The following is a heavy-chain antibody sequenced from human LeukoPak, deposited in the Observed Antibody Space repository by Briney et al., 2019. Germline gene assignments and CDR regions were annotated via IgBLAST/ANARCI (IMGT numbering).Heavy chain of an antibody. D-gene: IGHD2-15*01. J-gene: IGHJ4*02. CDR3: ARTRRSSASYFDY. CDR2: IYYSGST. V-gene: IGHV4-30-4*01. CDR1: GGSISSGDYY. Sequence: PSETLSLTCTVSGGSISSGDYYWSWIRQPPGKGLEWIGYIYYSGSTYYNPSLKSRVTISVDTSKNQFSLKLSSVTAADTAVYYCARTRRSSASYFDYWGQGTLVTVSS.